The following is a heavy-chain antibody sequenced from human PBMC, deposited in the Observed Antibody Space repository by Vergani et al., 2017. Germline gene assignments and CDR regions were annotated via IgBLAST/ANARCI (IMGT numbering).Heavy chain of an antibody. D-gene: IGHD2-8*01. CDR2: INPNSGCT. V-gene: IGHV1-2*02. J-gene: IGHJ6*03. CDR1: GDTFTGYY. CDR3: AINGDCTNGVCYMNYYYMDV. Sequence: QVQLVQSGAEVKKPGASVKVSCKASGDTFTGYYMHWVRQAPGQGLEWMGWINPNSGCTNYAQKFQGSVTMTRDTSISTAYMDLSRLSYDDTALYYCAINGDCTNGVCYMNYYYMDVWGKGTTVTVSS.